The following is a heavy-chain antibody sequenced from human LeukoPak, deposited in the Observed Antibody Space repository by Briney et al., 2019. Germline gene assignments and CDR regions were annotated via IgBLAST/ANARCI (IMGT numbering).Heavy chain of an antibody. V-gene: IGHV1-8*02. D-gene: IGHD2-2*01. Sequence: ASVKVSCKASGGTFSSYAINWVRQATGQGLEWMGWMNPNSGNTGYAQKFQGRVTMTRNTSISTAYMELSSLRSEDTAVYYCARGESCSSTSCYFFPVYYYYYGMDVWGQGTTVTVSS. J-gene: IGHJ6*02. CDR1: GGTFSSYA. CDR3: ARGESCSSTSCYFFPVYYYYYGMDV. CDR2: MNPNSGNT.